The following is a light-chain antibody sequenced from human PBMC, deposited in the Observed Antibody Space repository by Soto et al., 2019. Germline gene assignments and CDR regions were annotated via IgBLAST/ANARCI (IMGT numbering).Light chain of an antibody. CDR1: QSVSSN. Sequence: EIVMTQSPDTLSVSPGERATLSCRASQSVSSNLAWYQRKPGQAPRLLIYGASTRATGIPARFSGSGSGTEFTLTISSLQSEDFAVYYCQQYNNWLITFGQGTRLEIK. CDR3: QQYNNWLIT. V-gene: IGKV3-15*01. CDR2: GAS. J-gene: IGKJ5*01.